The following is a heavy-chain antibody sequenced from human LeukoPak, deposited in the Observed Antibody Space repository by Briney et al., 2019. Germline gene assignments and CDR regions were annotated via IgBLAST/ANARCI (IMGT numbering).Heavy chain of an antibody. J-gene: IGHJ5*02. V-gene: IGHV3-21*01. D-gene: IGHD1-26*01. CDR3: ASGSGSYLGGDWFDP. Sequence: GESLKISCKGSGYSFTSYWIGWVRQAPGKGLEWVSSISSSSYIYYADSVKGRFTISRDNAKNSLYLQMNSLRAEDTAVYYCASGSGSYLGGDWFDPWGQGTLVTVSS. CDR1: GYSFTSYW. CDR2: ISSSSYI.